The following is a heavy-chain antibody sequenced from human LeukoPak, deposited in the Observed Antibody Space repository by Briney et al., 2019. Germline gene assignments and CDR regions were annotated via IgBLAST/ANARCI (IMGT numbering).Heavy chain of an antibody. V-gene: IGHV4-39*07. D-gene: IGHD1-26*01. CDR1: GGSISGSSYY. Sequence: SETLSLTCTVSGGSISGSSYYWGWIRQPPGKGLEWIGSIYYSGITYYNPSLKSRVTISVDTSKNQFSLKLSSVTAADTAVYYCARGRELLTSDAFDIWGQGTMVTVSS. CDR3: ARGRELLTSDAFDI. CDR2: IYYSGIT. J-gene: IGHJ3*02.